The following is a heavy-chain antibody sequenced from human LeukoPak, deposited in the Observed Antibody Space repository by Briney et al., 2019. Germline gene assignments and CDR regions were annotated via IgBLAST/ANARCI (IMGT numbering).Heavy chain of an antibody. Sequence: ASVKVSCKVSGDNLSELTVHWVRQAPGKGVEWIGGFDPEEGERLYAQKFEGRVTMTEDTFTDTAYMQLTSLRSEDTAVYYCATFCVYDLLECFDYWGQGTLVTVSS. V-gene: IGHV1-24*01. D-gene: IGHD5/OR15-5a*01. J-gene: IGHJ4*02. CDR3: ATFCVYDLLECFDY. CDR2: FDPEEGER. CDR1: GDNLSELT.